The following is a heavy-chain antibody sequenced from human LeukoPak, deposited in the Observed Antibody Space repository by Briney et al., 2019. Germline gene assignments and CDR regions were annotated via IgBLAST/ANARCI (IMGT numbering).Heavy chain of an antibody. CDR1: GYTSTGYY. J-gene: IGHJ4*02. Sequence: ASVKVSCKASGYTSTGYYMHWVRQAPGQGLEWMGWINPNSGGTNYAQKFQGRVTITADESTSTAYMELSSLRSEDTAVYYCARGPHSNPFDYWGQGTLVTVSS. CDR2: INPNSGGT. D-gene: IGHD4-11*01. V-gene: IGHV1-2*02. CDR3: ARGPHSNPFDY.